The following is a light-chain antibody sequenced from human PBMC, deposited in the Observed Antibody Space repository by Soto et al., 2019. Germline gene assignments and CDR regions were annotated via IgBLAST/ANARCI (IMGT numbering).Light chain of an antibody. CDR2: GAS. CDR3: QQYADSPFA. J-gene: IGKJ3*01. Sequence: IVLTQSPGTLSLSPGERATLSCRASQSVRSNFLAWYQQKPGQAPRLLIYGASSRATGIPDRFYGSGSGTDFTLTIWRLEPEDFAVYYCQQYADSPFAFGPGTKVDIK. CDR1: QSVRSNF. V-gene: IGKV3-20*01.